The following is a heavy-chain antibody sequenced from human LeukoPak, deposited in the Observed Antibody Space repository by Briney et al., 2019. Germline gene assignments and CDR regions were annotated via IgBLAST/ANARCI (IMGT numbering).Heavy chain of an antibody. J-gene: IGHJ4*02. V-gene: IGHV4-34*01. D-gene: IGHD4-17*01. CDR1: GGSFSGYY. CDR2: INHSGST. Sequence: SETLSLTCAVYGGSFSGYYWSWIRQPPGKGLEWIGEINHSGSTNYNPSLKRRVTITVDTSKNQFSLKLSSVTAADTAVYYCARGVAYGDYVSYWGQGTLVTVSS. CDR3: ARGVAYGDYVSY.